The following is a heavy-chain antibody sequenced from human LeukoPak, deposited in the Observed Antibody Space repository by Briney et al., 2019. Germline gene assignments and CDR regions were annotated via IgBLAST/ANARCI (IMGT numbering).Heavy chain of an antibody. V-gene: IGHV3-7*01. D-gene: IGHD6-6*01. Sequence: GGSLRLSCAASGFTFSSYWMSWVRQAPGKGLEWVANIKQDGSEKYYVDSVRGRFTISRDNAKNSLYLQMNSLRAEDTAMYYCARVNGGSSSGPEDYWGQGTLVTFSS. CDR2: IKQDGSEK. CDR1: GFTFSSYW. J-gene: IGHJ4*02. CDR3: ARVNGGSSSGPEDY.